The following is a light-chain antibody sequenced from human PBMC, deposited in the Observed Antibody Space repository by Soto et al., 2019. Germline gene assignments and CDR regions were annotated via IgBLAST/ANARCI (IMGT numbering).Light chain of an antibody. J-gene: IGLJ7*01. CDR2: EVT. V-gene: IGLV2-14*01. Sequence: QSALTQPASVSGSPGQSITISCAGTRDDIGAYDYVSWYQQHPGNAPKLLVYEVTNRPSGVSDRFSGSKSGNTASLTISGLQAEDEADYYCNSYTNSSAVVFGGRTKVTV. CDR1: RDDIGAYDY. CDR3: NSYTNSSAVV.